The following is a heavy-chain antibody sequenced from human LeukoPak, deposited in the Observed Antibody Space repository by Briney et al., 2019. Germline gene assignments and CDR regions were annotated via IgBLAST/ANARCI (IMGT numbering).Heavy chain of an antibody. CDR1: GFTFRNYW. Sequence: GGSLRLSCAASGFTFRNYWMSWVRQAPGKGLEWVANITPDASEKYSVDSVKGRFTISRDNAKNSLFLQMNSLRAEDTAVYYCVRDWAYEPDYWGQGTLVTVSS. CDR3: VRDWAYEPDY. CDR2: ITPDASEK. V-gene: IGHV3-7*05. J-gene: IGHJ4*02. D-gene: IGHD2-21*01.